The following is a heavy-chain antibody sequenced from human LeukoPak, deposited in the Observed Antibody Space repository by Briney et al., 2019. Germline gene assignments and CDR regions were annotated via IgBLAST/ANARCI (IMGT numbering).Heavy chain of an antibody. CDR3: AKGLKYNYPFDP. Sequence: GGSLRLSCAASGFTFSSYAMSWVRQAPGQGLEWVSAISGSGGSTYYADTVKGRFTISRDNSKNTLYLQMNSLRAEDTAVYYCAKGLKYNYPFDPWGQGTLVTVSS. CDR1: GFTFSSYA. D-gene: IGHD1-20*01. J-gene: IGHJ5*02. CDR2: ISGSGGST. V-gene: IGHV3-23*01.